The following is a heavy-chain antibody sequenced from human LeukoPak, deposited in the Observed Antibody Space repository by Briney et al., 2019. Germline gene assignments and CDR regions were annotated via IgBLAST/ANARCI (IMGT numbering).Heavy chain of an antibody. V-gene: IGHV4-31*03. Sequence: PSQTLSLTCTVSGGSISSGGYYWSWIRQHPGKGLEWIGYIYYSGSPYYNPSLKSRVTISVDTSKNQFSLKLSSVTAADTAVYYCARDGCGGDCFFDCWGQGTLVTVSS. CDR3: ARDGCGGDCFFDC. CDR1: GGSISSGGYY. J-gene: IGHJ4*02. CDR2: IYYSGSP. D-gene: IGHD2-21*02.